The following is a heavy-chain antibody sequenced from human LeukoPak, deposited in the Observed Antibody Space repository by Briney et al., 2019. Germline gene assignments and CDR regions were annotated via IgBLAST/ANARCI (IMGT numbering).Heavy chain of an antibody. J-gene: IGHJ6*03. V-gene: IGHV1-2*02. D-gene: IGHD2-21*01. CDR2: ISPNSGGT. CDR3: ARGDSSRGYYYMDV. CDR1: GYSLTEFS. Sequence: ASVKVSCKVSGYSLTEFSMHWVRQAPGQGLEWMGWISPNSGGTNYAQQFQGRVTMTRDTSISTAYMELSRLTSDDTAVYYCARGDSSRGYYYMDVWGKGTTVTVSS.